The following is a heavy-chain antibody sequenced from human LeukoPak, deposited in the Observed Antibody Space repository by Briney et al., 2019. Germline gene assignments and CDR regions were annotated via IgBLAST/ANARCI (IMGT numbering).Heavy chain of an antibody. CDR2: INPNSGGT. D-gene: IGHD6-13*01. CDR1: GYTFTGYY. V-gene: IGHV1-2*02. J-gene: IGHJ5*02. CDR3: ARAGWAAAGRNWFDP. Sequence: GASVKVSCKASGYTFTGYYMHWVRQAPGQGLEWMGWINPNSGGTNYAQKFQGRVTMTRDTSTSTAYMELRSLRSDDTAVYYCARAGWAAAGRNWFDPWGQGTLVTVSS.